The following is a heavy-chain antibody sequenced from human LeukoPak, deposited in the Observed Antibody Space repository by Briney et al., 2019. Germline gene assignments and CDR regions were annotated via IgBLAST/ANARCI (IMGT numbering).Heavy chain of an antibody. J-gene: IGHJ4*02. CDR2: IIPIFGTA. CDR3: ASSVDIVATIFDY. Sequence: ASVKVSCKASGGTFSSYAISWVRQAPGQGLEWMGGIIPIFGTANYAQKFQGRVTITTDESTSTAYMELSSLRSEDTAVYYCASSVDIVATIFDYWGQGTLVAVSS. D-gene: IGHD5-12*01. V-gene: IGHV1-69*05. CDR1: GGTFSSYA.